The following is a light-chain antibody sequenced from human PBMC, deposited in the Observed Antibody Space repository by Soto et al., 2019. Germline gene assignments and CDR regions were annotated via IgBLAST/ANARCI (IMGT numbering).Light chain of an antibody. J-gene: IGLJ1*01. Sequence: QSALTQPASVSGSPGQSITISCTGSSSDVGAYNFVSWYQHHPGKAPKLILYEFTTHPSGVSSRFSGSKSGNTASLTISGLQADDEANYYGSSYTSSNTPYVFGTGTKVTVL. CDR2: EFT. CDR1: SSDVGAYNF. CDR3: SSYTSSNTPYV. V-gene: IGLV2-14*01.